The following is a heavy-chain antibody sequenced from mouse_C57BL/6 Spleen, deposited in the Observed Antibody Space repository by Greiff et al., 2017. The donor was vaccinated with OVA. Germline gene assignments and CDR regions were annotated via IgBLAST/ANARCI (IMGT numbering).Heavy chain of an antibody. J-gene: IGHJ3*01. CDR1: GFTFSDAW. V-gene: IGHV6-6*01. CDR3: TRSLTGAWFAY. CDR2: VRNKANNHAT. Sequence: EVKLVESGGGLVQPGGSMKLSCAVSGFTFSDAWMDWVRQPPEKGLEWVAEVRNKANNHATYYAESVKGRFTISRDDSKSSVYLQMNSLRAEDTGIYYCTRSLTGAWFAYWGQGTLVTVSA. D-gene: IGHD4-1*01.